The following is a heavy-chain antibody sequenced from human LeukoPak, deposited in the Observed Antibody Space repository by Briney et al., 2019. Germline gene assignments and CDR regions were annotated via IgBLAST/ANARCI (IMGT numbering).Heavy chain of an antibody. J-gene: IGHJ4*02. D-gene: IGHD6-19*01. CDR3: ARSFSSGWSDY. CDR2: IYSGGDA. Sequence: TAGSLTLSCAASGFSVSNNYMTWVRQAPGKGLEWVSVIYSGGDAYYADSVKGRFTISRDNSKNTLHLEMNNLRVEDTAVYYCARSFSSGWSDYWGQATVVAVAS. V-gene: IGHV3-53*01. CDR1: GFSVSNNY.